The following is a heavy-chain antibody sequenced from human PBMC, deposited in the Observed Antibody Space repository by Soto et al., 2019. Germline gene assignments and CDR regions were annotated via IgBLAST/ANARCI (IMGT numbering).Heavy chain of an antibody. CDR2: IYYSGST. J-gene: IGHJ5*02. Sequence: LSLTCTVSGGSISSYYWSWIRQPPGKGLEWIGYIYYSGSTNYNPSLKSRVTISVDTSKNQFSLKLSSVTAADTAVYYCARALVVPAANWFDPWGQGTLVTVSS. CDR3: ARALVVPAANWFDP. V-gene: IGHV4-59*01. CDR1: GGSISSYY. D-gene: IGHD2-2*01.